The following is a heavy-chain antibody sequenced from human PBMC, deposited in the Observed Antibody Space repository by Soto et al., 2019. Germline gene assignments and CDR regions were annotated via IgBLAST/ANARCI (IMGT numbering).Heavy chain of an antibody. Sequence: AGSLTLSCAASGFSFSAYAMTWVRQAPGKGLEWVSDISDSDGGTHYADSVKGRFTISRDNAKNTLYLEMDRLRVEDAAVYYCAKGRTFFDFWGQGTLVTVSS. CDR3: AKGRTFFDF. CDR1: GFSFSAYA. V-gene: IGHV3-23*01. CDR2: ISDSDGGT. J-gene: IGHJ4*02.